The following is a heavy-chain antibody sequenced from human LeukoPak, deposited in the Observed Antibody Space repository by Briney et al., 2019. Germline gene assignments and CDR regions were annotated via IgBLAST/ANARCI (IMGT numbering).Heavy chain of an antibody. V-gene: IGHV1-8*01. J-gene: IGHJ6*02. CDR3: ASQNEYYYDSSGYLVV. D-gene: IGHD3-22*01. CDR1: GYTFTSYD. Sequence: AXVKVSCKASGYTFTSYDINWVRQATGQGLEWMGWMNPNSGNTGYAQKFQGRVTMTRNTSISTAYMELSSLRSEDTAVYYCASQNEYYYDSSGYLVVWGQGTTVTVSS. CDR2: MNPNSGNT.